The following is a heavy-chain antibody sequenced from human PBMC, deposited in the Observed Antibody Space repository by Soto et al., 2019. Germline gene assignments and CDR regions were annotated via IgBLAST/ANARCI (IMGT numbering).Heavy chain of an antibody. D-gene: IGHD3-10*02. CDR1: GYTLIELS. CDR2: FDPENGER. Sequence: SVKVSCKVSGYTLIELSMHWVGQAPGKGIEWMGRFDPENGERIYAQKFQGRVTMTEDTSTDTAYMELSSLRSEGTAVCYCAIVHMLMRYYSNSMDVSGPGTTLTVS. CDR3: AIVHMLMRYYSNSMDV. V-gene: IGHV1-24*01. J-gene: IGHJ6*02.